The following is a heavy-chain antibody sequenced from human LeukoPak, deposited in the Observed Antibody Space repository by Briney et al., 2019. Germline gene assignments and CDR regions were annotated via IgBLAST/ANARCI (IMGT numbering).Heavy chain of an antibody. V-gene: IGHV3-74*01. CDR3: ARDLELTYYDSSGHDY. Sequence: PGGSLRLSWAASGFTFSAYWMHWVRQAPGKGLVWVSRINGDGSITTYAESVKGRFIISRDNAKNTVYLQMNSLRVEDTAVYYCARDLELTYYDSSGHDYWGQGTLVTVSS. D-gene: IGHD3-22*01. J-gene: IGHJ4*02. CDR1: GFTFSAYW. CDR2: INGDGSIT.